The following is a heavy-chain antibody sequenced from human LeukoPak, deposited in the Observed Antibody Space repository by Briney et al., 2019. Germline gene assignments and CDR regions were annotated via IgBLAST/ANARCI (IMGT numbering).Heavy chain of an antibody. CDR2: TYYRSKWSK. V-gene: IGHV6-1*01. J-gene: IGHJ4*02. CDR3: ARGYMGTTDY. CDR1: GDSVSSNSAA. D-gene: IGHD1-7*01. Sequence: SQTLSLTCAISGDSVSSNSAAWNWIRQSPSRGLEWLGRTYYRSKWSKNYAASVKSRITINSDTSKNQLSLQLNSVTPEDTAVYYCARGYMGTTDYWGQGTLVIVSS.